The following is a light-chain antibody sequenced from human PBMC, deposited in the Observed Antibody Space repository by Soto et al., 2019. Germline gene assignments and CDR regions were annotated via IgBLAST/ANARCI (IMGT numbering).Light chain of an antibody. CDR1: QNIGIY. V-gene: IGKV1-39*01. Sequence: DIQMTQSPSSLSASVGDRVSITCRASQNIGIYLNWYQQKPGKAPRLLIYKMSSLQSGVPSRVSGSGSGTDFTLTISSLQPEDFATYFCQQSFSTPLTFGGGTKVEIK. CDR3: QQSFSTPLT. CDR2: KMS. J-gene: IGKJ4*01.